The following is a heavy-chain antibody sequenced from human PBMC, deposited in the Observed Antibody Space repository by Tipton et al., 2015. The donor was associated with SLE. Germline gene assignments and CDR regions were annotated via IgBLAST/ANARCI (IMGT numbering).Heavy chain of an antibody. Sequence: LRLSCAVYGGSFSGYYWSWIRQPPGKGLEWIGEINHSGSTNYNPSLKSRVTISVDTSKNQFSLKVSSVTAADTAVYYCARGIAARPRAFDIWGQGTMVTVSS. CDR2: INHSGST. CDR1: GGSFSGYY. J-gene: IGHJ3*02. D-gene: IGHD6-6*01. CDR3: ARGIAARPRAFDI. V-gene: IGHV4-34*01.